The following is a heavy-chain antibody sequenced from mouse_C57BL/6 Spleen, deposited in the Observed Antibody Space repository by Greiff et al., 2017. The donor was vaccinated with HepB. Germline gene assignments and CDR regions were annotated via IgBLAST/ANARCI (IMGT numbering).Heavy chain of an antibody. V-gene: IGHV1-42*01. Sequence: EVQLQQSGPELVKPGASVKISCKASGYSFTGYYMNWVKQSPEKSLEWIGEINPSTGGTTYNQKFKAKATLTVDKSSSTAYMQLKSLTSEDSAVYYCARRGIYYGNFDWYFDVWGTGTTVTVSS. D-gene: IGHD2-1*01. J-gene: IGHJ1*03. CDR1: GYSFTGYY. CDR2: INPSTGGT. CDR3: ARRGIYYGNFDWYFDV.